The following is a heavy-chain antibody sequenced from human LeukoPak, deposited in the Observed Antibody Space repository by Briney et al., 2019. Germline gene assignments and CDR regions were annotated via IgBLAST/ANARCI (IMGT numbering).Heavy chain of an antibody. CDR1: GFTFDDYA. J-gene: IGHJ4*02. Sequence: GGSLRLFCAASGFTFDDYAMHWVRQAPGKGLEWVSGISWNSGSIGYADSVKGRFTISRDNAKNSLYLQMNSLRAEDTALYYCAKDEYYYDSSGCFDYWGQGTLVTVSS. CDR3: AKDEYYYDSSGCFDY. CDR2: ISWNSGSI. D-gene: IGHD3-22*01. V-gene: IGHV3-9*01.